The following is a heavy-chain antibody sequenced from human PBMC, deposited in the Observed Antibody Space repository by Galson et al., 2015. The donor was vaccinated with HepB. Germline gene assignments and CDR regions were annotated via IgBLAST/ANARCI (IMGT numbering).Heavy chain of an antibody. CDR2: INPSGGST. CDR1: GCTFTSYY. D-gene: IGHD3-10*01. J-gene: IGHJ3*02. V-gene: IGHV1-46*01. CDR3: ARDVDYYGSGSLYAFDI. Sequence: SVKVSCKASGCTFTSYYMHWVRQAPGQGLEWMGIINPSGGSTSYAQKFQGRVTMTRDTSTSTVYMELSSLRSEDTAVYYCARDVDYYGSGSLYAFDIWGQGTMVTVSS.